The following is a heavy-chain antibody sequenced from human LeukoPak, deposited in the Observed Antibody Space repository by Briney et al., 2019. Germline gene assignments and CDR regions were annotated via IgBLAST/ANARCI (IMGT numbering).Heavy chain of an antibody. D-gene: IGHD6-19*01. CDR2: IRYDGSNK. Sequence: PGGSLRLSCAASGFTFSSYGMHWVRQAPGKGLEWVAFIRYDGSNKYYADSVNGRFTISRDNSKNTLYLQMNSLRAEDTAVYYCAKDVYSSGPYYFDYWGQGTLVTVSS. CDR1: GFTFSSYG. V-gene: IGHV3-30*02. J-gene: IGHJ4*02. CDR3: AKDVYSSGPYYFDY.